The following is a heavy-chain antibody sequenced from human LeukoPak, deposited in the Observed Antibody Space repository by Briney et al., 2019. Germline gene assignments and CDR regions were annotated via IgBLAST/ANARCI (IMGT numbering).Heavy chain of an antibody. CDR2: ISAYNGNT. V-gene: IGHV1-18*01. J-gene: IGHJ4*02. CDR3: ARVLLGYSSSWYGTGDY. CDR1: GYTFTSYG. Sequence: ASVKVSCKASGYTFTSYGISWVRQAPGQGLEWMGWISAYNGNTNYAQKLQGRVTMTTDTSTSTAYMELRSLRSDDTAVYYCARVLLGYSSSWYGTGDYLGQGTLVTVSS. D-gene: IGHD6-13*01.